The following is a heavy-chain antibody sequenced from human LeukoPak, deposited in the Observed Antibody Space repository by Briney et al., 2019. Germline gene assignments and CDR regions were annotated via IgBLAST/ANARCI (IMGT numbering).Heavy chain of an antibody. CDR2: IIPILGIA. V-gene: IGHV1-69*04. J-gene: IGHJ4*02. CDR3: ARADYDSSGYYYTFDY. D-gene: IGHD3-22*01. Sequence: ASVKVSCKASGGTFSSYAISWVRQAPGQGLERMGRIIPILGIANYAQKFQGRVTITADKSTSTAYMELSSLRSEDTAVYYCARADYDSSGYYYTFDYWGQGTLVTVSS. CDR1: GGTFSSYA.